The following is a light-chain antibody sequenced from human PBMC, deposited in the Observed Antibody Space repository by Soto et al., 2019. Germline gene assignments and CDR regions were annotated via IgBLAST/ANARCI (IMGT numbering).Light chain of an antibody. V-gene: IGKV2D-29*01. J-gene: IGKJ2*01. CDR2: EVS. Sequence: DIVMTQTPLSLSVTPGQSASISCKSSQSLLHSNGKAYLYWYLQKAGQPPQPLIYEVSNRFSGVPDRFSGGGSETDFPLQIGRVEAEDVGFYYCMQTLQLPYTFGQGTKLEIK. CDR3: MQTLQLPYT. CDR1: QSLLHSNGKAY.